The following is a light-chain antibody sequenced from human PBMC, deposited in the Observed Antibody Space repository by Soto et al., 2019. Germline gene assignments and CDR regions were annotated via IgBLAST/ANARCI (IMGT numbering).Light chain of an antibody. CDR3: QQANSFPLT. J-gene: IGKJ4*01. CDR1: QDINNW. V-gene: IGKV1-12*01. Sequence: DIQMTQSPSSVSASVGDTVTITCRASQDINNWLARYQQKPGKAPKLLIYAASSLQSGVPSRFSGSGSGTDFTLTISSLQPEDSAAYYCQQANSFPLTFGGGTKVEIK. CDR2: AAS.